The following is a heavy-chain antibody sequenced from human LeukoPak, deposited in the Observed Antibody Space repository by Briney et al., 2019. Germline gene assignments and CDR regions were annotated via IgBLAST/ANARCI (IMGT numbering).Heavy chain of an antibody. Sequence: PSETLSLTCAVYGVSFSGYYWSWLRQPPGKGLEWIGEINHSGSTNYNPSLKSRVTISVDTSKNQFSLKLSSVTAADTAVYYCARGLGYSSGWYLGKAGVDYWGQGTLVTVSS. CDR2: INHSGST. D-gene: IGHD6-19*01. CDR3: ARGLGYSSGWYLGKAGVDY. V-gene: IGHV4-34*01. J-gene: IGHJ4*02. CDR1: GVSFSGYY.